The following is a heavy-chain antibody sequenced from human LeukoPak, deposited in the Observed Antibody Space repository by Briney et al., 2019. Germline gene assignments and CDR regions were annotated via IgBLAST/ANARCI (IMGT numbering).Heavy chain of an antibody. D-gene: IGHD3-22*01. Sequence: GRSLRLSCAASGFTFSSYAMSWVRQAPGKGLEWVSAISGSGGSTYYADSVKGRFTISRDNSKNTLYLQMNSLRAEDTAVYYCAKEFVDYDSSGYYPTHFDYWGQGTLVTVSS. CDR1: GFTFSSYA. V-gene: IGHV3-23*01. J-gene: IGHJ4*02. CDR3: AKEFVDYDSSGYYPTHFDY. CDR2: ISGSGGST.